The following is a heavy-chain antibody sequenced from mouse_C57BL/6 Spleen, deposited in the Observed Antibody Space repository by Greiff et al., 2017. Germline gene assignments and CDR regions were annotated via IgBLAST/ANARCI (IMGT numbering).Heavy chain of an antibody. CDR2: IDPSDSYT. CDR3: ARYGSSFDY. J-gene: IGHJ2*01. D-gene: IGHD1-1*01. CDR1: GYTFTSYW. V-gene: IGHV1-59*01. Sequence: QVQLQQPGAELVRPGTSVKLSCKASGYTFTSYWMHWVQQRPGQGLEWIGVIDPSDSYTNYNQKFKGKATLTVDTSSSTAYMQLSSLTSEDSAVYYCARYGSSFDYWGQGTTLTVSS.